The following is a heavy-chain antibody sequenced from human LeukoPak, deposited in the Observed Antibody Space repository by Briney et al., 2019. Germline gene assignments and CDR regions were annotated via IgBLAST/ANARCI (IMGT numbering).Heavy chain of an antibody. V-gene: IGHV3-30*18. D-gene: IGHD5-18*01. CDR2: ISYDGSNK. J-gene: IGHJ4*02. CDR3: AKAEDTAMVDY. CDR1: GFTFSSYG. Sequence: GRSLRLSCAASGFTFSSYGMHWVRQAPGKGLEWVAVISYDGSNKYYVDSVKGRFTISRDNSKNTLYLQMNSLRAEDTAVYYCAKAEDTAMVDYWGQGTLVTVSS.